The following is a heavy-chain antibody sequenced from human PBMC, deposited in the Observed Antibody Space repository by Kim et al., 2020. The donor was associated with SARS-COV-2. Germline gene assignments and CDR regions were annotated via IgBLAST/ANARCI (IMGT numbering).Heavy chain of an antibody. V-gene: IGHV3-33*01. Sequence: GGSLRLSCAASGFTFSSYGMHWVRQAPGKGLEWVAVIWYDGSNKYYADSVKGRFTISRDNSKNTLYLQMNSLRAEDTAVYYCAREYSYGYDGSFRGQPLDYWGQGTLVTVSS. CDR1: GFTFSSYG. CDR3: AREYSYGYDGSFRGQPLDY. CDR2: IWYDGSNK. J-gene: IGHJ4*02. D-gene: IGHD5-18*01.